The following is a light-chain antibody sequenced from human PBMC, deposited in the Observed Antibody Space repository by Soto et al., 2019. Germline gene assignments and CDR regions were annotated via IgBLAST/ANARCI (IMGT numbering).Light chain of an antibody. CDR2: EGS. Sequence: QSVLTQPASVSGSPGPSITISCTGTSSDVGTYNLVSWYQHHPGKAPKLMIYEGSKRPSGVSNRFSGSKSGNTASLTISGLQAEDEADYYCCSYAGSSTYVFGTGTKLTVL. CDR1: SSDVGTYNL. J-gene: IGLJ1*01. CDR3: CSYAGSSTYV. V-gene: IGLV2-23*01.